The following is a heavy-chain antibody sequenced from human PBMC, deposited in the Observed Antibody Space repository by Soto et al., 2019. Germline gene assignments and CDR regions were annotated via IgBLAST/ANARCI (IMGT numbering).Heavy chain of an antibody. Sequence: QVQLQESGPGLVKPSGTLSLTCAVSGGSISSSNWWSWVRQPPGKGLEWIGEIYHSGSTNYNPSLKSRGTISVDKSKNQFSLKLSSVTAADTAVYYCAREGGGYCSSTSCYQGSYYYYGMDVWGQGTTVTVSS. CDR1: GGSISSSNW. D-gene: IGHD2-2*01. CDR2: IYHSGST. V-gene: IGHV4-4*02. CDR3: AREGGGYCSSTSCYQGSYYYYGMDV. J-gene: IGHJ6*02.